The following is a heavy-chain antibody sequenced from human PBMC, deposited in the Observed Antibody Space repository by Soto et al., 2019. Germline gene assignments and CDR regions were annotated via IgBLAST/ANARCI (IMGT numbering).Heavy chain of an antibody. Sequence: QVQLVQSGAEVKKPGASVKVSCKASGYTFTSYDIDWVRQATGQGLEWMGWMKPDSGNTGYAQECKGRVTMSRNTRISIAYMDLRSPRPADTSVYCCARVKETVATSYHWFDPWGQGTLGTVSP. J-gene: IGHJ5*02. CDR3: ARVKETVATSYHWFDP. CDR2: MKPDSGNT. V-gene: IGHV1-8*01. CDR1: GYTFTSYD. D-gene: IGHD4-17*01.